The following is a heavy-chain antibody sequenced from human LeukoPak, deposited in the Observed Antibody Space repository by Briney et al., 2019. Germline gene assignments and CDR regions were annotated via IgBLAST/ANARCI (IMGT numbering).Heavy chain of an antibody. J-gene: IGHJ6*02. CDR2: IIPILGIA. D-gene: IGHD1-7*01. CDR3: ASKGITGTSPHYYYYGMDV. CDR1: GGTFSSYA. V-gene: IGHV1-69*04. Sequence: GASVKVSCKASGGTFSSYAISWVRQAPAQGLEWMGRIIPILGIANYAQKFQGRVTITADKSTSTAYMELSSLRSEDTAVYYCASKGITGTSPHYYYYGMDVWGQGTTVTVSS.